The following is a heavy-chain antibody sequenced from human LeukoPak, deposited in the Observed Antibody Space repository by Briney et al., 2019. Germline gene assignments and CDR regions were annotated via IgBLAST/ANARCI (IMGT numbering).Heavy chain of an antibody. Sequence: PGGSLRLSCAASGFTFSSFVMHWVRQAPGKGLEWVAVISHVGSNKYYADSVKGRFTISRDNSKNTLYLQMNSLRAEDTAVYYCARDVMTTPAYYFDYWGQGTLVTVSS. J-gene: IGHJ4*02. V-gene: IGHV3-30-3*01. CDR3: ARDVMTTPAYYFDY. CDR1: GFTFSSFV. D-gene: IGHD4-4*01. CDR2: ISHVGSNK.